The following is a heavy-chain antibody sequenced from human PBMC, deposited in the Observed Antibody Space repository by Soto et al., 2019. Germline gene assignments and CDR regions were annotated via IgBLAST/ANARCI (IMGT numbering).Heavy chain of an antibody. CDR3: ARGYCSGGGCYSGHFGEVFDI. D-gene: IGHD2-15*01. CDR2: IYYSGST. Sequence: QVQLQESGPGLVKPSQTLSLTCTVSGGSISSGGYYWSWIRQHPGEGLEWIGYIYYSGSTSYNPSLKSQVTMSVDTSKNQFSLKVGSVTAADTDVYSCARGYCSGGGCYSGHFGEVFDIWGQGTMVTVSS. J-gene: IGHJ3*02. CDR1: GGSISSGGYY. V-gene: IGHV4-31*01.